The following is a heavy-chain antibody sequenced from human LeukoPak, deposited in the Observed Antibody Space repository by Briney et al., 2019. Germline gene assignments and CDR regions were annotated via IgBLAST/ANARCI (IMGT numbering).Heavy chain of an antibody. D-gene: IGHD2-15*01. J-gene: IGHJ4*02. CDR1: GFTFSHFW. CDR2: IKKTGSET. V-gene: IGHV3-7*01. CDR3: AREDGYCSGGNCYSYFDS. Sequence: GGSLRLSCAASGFTFSHFWMSRVRQAPGKGLEWVAYIKKTGSETYYVDSVKGRFTITRDNTRNSLFLQMYSLRAEDTAVYFCAREDGYCSGGNCYSYFDSWGQGTLVTVSS.